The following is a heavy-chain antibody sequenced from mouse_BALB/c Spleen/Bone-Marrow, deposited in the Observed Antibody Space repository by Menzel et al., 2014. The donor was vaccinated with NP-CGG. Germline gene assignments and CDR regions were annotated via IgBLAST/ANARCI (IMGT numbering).Heavy chain of an antibody. CDR1: GYTFTSYV. CDR2: INPYNDGT. Sequence: VQLQQSGPELVKHGASVKMSCKASGYTFTSYVMHWVKQKPGQGLEWIGYINPYNDGTKYNEKFKGKATLTSDKSSSTAYMELSSLTSEDSAVYYCAEGDYYGSSLFAYWGQGTLVTVSA. D-gene: IGHD1-1*01. V-gene: IGHV1-14*01. J-gene: IGHJ3*01. CDR3: AEGDYYGSSLFAY.